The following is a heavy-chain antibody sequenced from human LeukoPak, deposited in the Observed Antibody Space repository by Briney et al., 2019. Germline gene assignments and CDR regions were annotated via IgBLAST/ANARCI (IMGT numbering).Heavy chain of an antibody. J-gene: IGHJ4*02. V-gene: IGHV5-51*01. CDR3: TTAIAVAGTAQPAFDY. CDR2: FYPGDSDT. CDR1: GSPFTSYW. Sequence: GPRQISGQGPGSPFTSYWLGWVRQLPGKGLEWMGTFYPGDSDTTYSPSFQGQVTISAAKSISTAYLQWSSLKASDTAMYYCTTAIAVAGTAQPAFDYWGQGTLVTVSS. D-gene: IGHD6-19*01.